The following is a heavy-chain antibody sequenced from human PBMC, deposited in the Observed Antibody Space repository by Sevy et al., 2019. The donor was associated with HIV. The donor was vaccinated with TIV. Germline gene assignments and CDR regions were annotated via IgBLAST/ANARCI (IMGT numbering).Heavy chain of an antibody. J-gene: IGHJ5*02. CDR2: IKQDGSDK. CDR1: VFTFSSYW. CDR3: ASPGTKGFDP. D-gene: IGHD2-8*01. Sequence: GGSLRLSCAASVFTFSSYWMSWVRQAPGKGLEWVANIKQDGSDKYYVDSVKGRFTISRDNAKNSLYLQMNSLRVEDTAVYYCASPGTKGFDPWGQGTLVTVSS. V-gene: IGHV3-7*03.